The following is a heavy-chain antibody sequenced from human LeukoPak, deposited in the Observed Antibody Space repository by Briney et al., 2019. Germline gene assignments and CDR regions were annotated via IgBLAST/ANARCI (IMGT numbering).Heavy chain of an antibody. Sequence: GGSLRLSCAASGFTFSSFWMTWVRQAPGKGLEWVANIKLDGSEKYYVDSVKGRFTVSRDNAKNSLYLQMNSLRAEDTAVYYCAKRGVVIRVILVGFHKEAYYFDSWGQGALVTVSS. J-gene: IGHJ4*02. D-gene: IGHD3/OR15-3a*01. CDR3: AKRGVVIRVILVGFHKEAYYFDS. CDR2: IKLDGSEK. CDR1: GFTFSSFW. V-gene: IGHV3-7*03.